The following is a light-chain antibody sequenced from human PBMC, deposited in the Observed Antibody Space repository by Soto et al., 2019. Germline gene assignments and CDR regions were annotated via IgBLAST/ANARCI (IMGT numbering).Light chain of an antibody. CDR1: QILVHNNGNTY. V-gene: IGKV2-30*02. CDR3: IQGTHGPHT. Sequence: DVVMTQSPLSLPVTLGQPASIYCRSSQILVHNNGNTYLAWFHQRPGQSPRRLIYQVSNRGSGVPDSFSGSGSGTDFTLKISRVEAEDFGVYHCIQGTHGPHTFGQGTKLEI. CDR2: QVS. J-gene: IGKJ2*01.